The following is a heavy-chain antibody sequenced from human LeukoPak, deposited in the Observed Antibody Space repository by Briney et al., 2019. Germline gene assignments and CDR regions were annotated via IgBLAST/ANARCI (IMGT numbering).Heavy chain of an antibody. CDR2: MNPNSGNT. D-gene: IGHD6-6*01. CDR3: ARAVYSSSPDAFDI. V-gene: IGHV1-8*03. Sequence: ASVKVSCKASGYTFTSYDINWVRQATGQGLEWMGWMNPNSGNTGYAQKFQGRVTITRNTSISTAYMELSSLRSEDTAVYYCARAVYSSSPDAFDIWGQGTMVTVSS. J-gene: IGHJ3*02. CDR1: GYTFTSYD.